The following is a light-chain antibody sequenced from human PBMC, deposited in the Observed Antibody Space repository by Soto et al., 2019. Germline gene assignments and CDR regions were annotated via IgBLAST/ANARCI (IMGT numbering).Light chain of an antibody. Sequence: QSVLTQPPSVSGSPGQRVTISCTGSSSNIGAQFDVHWYQQLPGAAPKLLIYGNINRPSGIPDRFSASKSGTSASLAISGLQAEDEADYCCQSYDSSLSGYVFGTGTKVTVL. V-gene: IGLV1-40*01. CDR1: SSNIGAQFD. CDR2: GNI. J-gene: IGLJ1*01. CDR3: QSYDSSLSGYV.